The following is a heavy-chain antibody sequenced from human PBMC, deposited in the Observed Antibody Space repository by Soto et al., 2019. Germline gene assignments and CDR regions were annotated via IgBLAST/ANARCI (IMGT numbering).Heavy chain of an antibody. D-gene: IGHD2-8*01. CDR1: GYDFTNYG. Sequence: GASVKVSCKASGYDFTNYGISWVRQAPGQGLQWMGWISGYNGNTHDAQKFQDRVTMTTDTSTTTAYLEVRSLRSDDTAVYYCARDIVVGTHAKPPTFYPYDGMDVWGQGTTVTVYS. J-gene: IGHJ6*02. V-gene: IGHV1-18*04. CDR3: ARDIVVGTHAKPPTFYPYDGMDV. CDR2: ISGYNGNT.